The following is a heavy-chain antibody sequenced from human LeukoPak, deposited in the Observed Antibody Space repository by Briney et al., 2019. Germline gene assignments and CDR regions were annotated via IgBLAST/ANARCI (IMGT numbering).Heavy chain of an antibody. Sequence: GGSLRLSCAASGFTFRNYWMHWVRQAPGKGLEWVSFISGSRGSTYYADSVKGRFTISRDNSKNTLYLQMNSLRAEDTAVYYCAKGSSPAATGWYYYYYGMDVWGQGTTVTVSS. J-gene: IGHJ6*02. D-gene: IGHD2-2*01. CDR3: AKGSSPAATGWYYYYYGMDV. CDR1: GFTFRNYW. V-gene: IGHV3-23*01. CDR2: ISGSRGST.